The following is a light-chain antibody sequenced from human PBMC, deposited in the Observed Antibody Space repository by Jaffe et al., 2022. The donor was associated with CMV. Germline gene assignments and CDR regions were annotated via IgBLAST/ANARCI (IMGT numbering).Light chain of an antibody. CDR3: QQSFNTPRT. V-gene: IGKV1-39*01. CDR2: AAS. CDR1: QNIGRF. J-gene: IGKJ1*01. Sequence: DIQMTQSPSSLSASVGDRVTITCRASQNIGRFLNWYQQKSGMAPRVLIYAASSLQSGAPSRFSGSGSGTDYTLTINSLQPEDFATYYCQQSFNTPRTFGQGTKVEFK.